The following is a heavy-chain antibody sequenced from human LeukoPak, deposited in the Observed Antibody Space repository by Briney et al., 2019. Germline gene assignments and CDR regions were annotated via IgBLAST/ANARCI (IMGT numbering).Heavy chain of an antibody. V-gene: IGHV1-46*01. CDR3: ARSSPGEYFDY. CDR2: INPSGGST. J-gene: IGHJ4*02. CDR1: GYPFTSYY. Sequence: GASVKVSCKASGYPFTSYYMHWVRQAPGQGLEWMGIINPSGGSTSYAQKFQGRVTMTRDTSTSTVYMELSSLRSEDTAVYYCARSSPGEYFDYWGQGTLVTVSS.